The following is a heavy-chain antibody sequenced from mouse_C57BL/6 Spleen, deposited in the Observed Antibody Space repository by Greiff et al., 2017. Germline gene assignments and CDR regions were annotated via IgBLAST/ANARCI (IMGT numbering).Heavy chain of an antibody. J-gene: IGHJ4*01. CDR2: ISYDGSN. CDR3: ARVENYAMDY. CDR1: GYSITSGYY. V-gene: IGHV3-6*01. Sequence: EVKVEESGPGLVKPSQSLSLTCSVTGYSITSGYYWNWIRQFPGNKLEWMGYISYDGSNNYNPSLKNRISITRDTSKNQFFLKLNSVTTEDTATYYCARVENYAMDYWGQGTSVTVSS.